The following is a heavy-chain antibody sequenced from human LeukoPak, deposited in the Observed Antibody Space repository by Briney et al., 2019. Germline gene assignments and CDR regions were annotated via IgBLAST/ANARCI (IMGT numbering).Heavy chain of an antibody. CDR2: ISSSSSTI. CDR3: ARDSITIFGVVNPFDY. V-gene: IGHV3-48*01. CDR1: GFTFSSYS. J-gene: IGHJ4*02. Sequence: GGSLRLSCAASGFTFSSYSMNWVRQAPGKGLEWVSYISSSSSTIYYADSVKGRFTISRHNAKNSLYLQMNSLRAEDTAVYYCARDSITIFGVVNPFDYWGQGTLVTVSS. D-gene: IGHD3-3*01.